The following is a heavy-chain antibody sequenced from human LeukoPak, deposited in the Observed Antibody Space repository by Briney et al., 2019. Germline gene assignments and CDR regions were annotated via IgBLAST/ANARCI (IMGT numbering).Heavy chain of an antibody. J-gene: IGHJ4*02. CDR3: ARDITGTTGNPFDY. CDR1: GGTFSSYA. D-gene: IGHD1-7*01. CDR2: IIPIFGTA. Sequence: SVKVSCKASGGTFSSYAISWVRQAPGQGLEWMGGIIPIFGTANYAQKFQGRVTITADESTSTAYMELSSLRSEDTAVYYCARDITGTTGNPFDYWGQGTLVTVSS. V-gene: IGHV1-69*13.